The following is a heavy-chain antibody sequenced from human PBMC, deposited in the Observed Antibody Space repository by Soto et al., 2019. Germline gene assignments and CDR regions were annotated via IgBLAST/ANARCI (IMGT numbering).Heavy chain of an antibody. CDR1: GGTFSSYA. CDR3: ARDPSAHNWFDP. Sequence: SVKVSCKASGGTFSSYAISWVRQAPGQGLEWMGGIIPIFGTANYAQKFQGRVTITADESTSTAYMELSSLRSEDTAVYYCARDPSAHNWFDPWGQGTLVTVSS. J-gene: IGHJ5*02. V-gene: IGHV1-69*13. CDR2: IIPIFGTA.